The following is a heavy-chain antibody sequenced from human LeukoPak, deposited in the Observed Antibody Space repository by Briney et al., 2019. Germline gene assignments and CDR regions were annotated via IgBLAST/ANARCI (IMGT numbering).Heavy chain of an antibody. Sequence: SETLSLTCTVSGGSISSHYWSWIRQAPGKGLEWIGYIYYSGSTNYNPSLKSRVTISVDTSKNQFSLKLSSVTAADTAVYYCASSLRAYWFDPWGQGTLVTVSS. CDR2: IYYSGST. CDR1: GGSISSHY. J-gene: IGHJ5*02. V-gene: IGHV4-59*11. CDR3: ASSLRAYWFDP. D-gene: IGHD4-17*01.